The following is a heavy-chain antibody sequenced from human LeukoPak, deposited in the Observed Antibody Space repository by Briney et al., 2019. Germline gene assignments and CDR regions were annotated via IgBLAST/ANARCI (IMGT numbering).Heavy chain of an antibody. CDR3: ARGPWGYDFRSWFDP. CDR2: IIPIFGTA. Sequence: SVKVPCKASGGTFSSYAISWVRQAPGQGLEWMGGIIPIFGTANYAQKFQGRVTITADKSTSTAYMELSSLRSEDTAVYYCARGPWGYDFRSWFDPWGQGTLVTVSS. CDR1: GGTFSSYA. D-gene: IGHD3/OR15-3a*01. V-gene: IGHV1-69*06. J-gene: IGHJ5*02.